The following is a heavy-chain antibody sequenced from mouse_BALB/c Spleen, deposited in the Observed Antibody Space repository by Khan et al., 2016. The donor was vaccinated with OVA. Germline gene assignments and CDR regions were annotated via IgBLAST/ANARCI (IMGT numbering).Heavy chain of an antibody. J-gene: IGHJ4*01. V-gene: IGHV2-6-7*01. CDR1: GFSLTGYG. CDR3: AREIYYDYPYYYAMDY. CDR2: IWGDGST. Sequence: QVQLKESGPGLVAPSQSLSITCTVSGFSLTGYGVNWVRQPPGKGLEWLGMIWGDGSTDYNSALKSRLSISKDNFNSQVFLKMNSLHTDDTAKYYCAREIYYDYPYYYAMDYWGQGTSVTVSS. D-gene: IGHD2-4*01.